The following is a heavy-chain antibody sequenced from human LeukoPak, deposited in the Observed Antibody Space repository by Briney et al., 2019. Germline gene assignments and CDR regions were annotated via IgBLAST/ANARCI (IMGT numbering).Heavy chain of an antibody. Sequence: IGSGSSTMYYAESMKGRFTISRDNAKNSLYLQMNSLRAEDTAVYYCAKESWYSSSPLDYWGQGTLVTVSS. D-gene: IGHD6-6*01. V-gene: IGHV3-48*01. CDR2: IGSGSSTM. J-gene: IGHJ4*02. CDR3: AKESWYSSSPLDY.